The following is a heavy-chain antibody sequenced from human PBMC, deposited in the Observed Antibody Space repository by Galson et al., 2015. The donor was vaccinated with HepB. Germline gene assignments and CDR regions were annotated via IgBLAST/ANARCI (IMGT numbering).Heavy chain of an antibody. CDR3: AKGGCSSANCEMPFDI. D-gene: IGHD2-2*01. CDR1: GFTFSSYS. Sequence: SLRLSCAASGFTFSSYSMSWVRQAPGKGLEWVSSIIKSGSNTYHADSVKGRFTISRDNSKNTLYLQMNSLRAEDTAVYYCAKGGCSSANCEMPFDIWGQGTVVTVSS. J-gene: IGHJ3*02. CDR2: IIKSGSNT. V-gene: IGHV3-23*01.